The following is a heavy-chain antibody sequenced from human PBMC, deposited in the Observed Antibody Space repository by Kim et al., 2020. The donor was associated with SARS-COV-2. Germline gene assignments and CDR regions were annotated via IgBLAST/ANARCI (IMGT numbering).Heavy chain of an antibody. J-gene: IGHJ3*02. D-gene: IGHD3-16*01. V-gene: IGHV3-21*01. CDR1: GFTFSNS. Sequence: GGSLRLSCAASGFTFSNSLNWVRQAPGKGLEWVSSISSTSSYIYYADSVKGRFTISRDNAKNSLYLQMNSLRAEDTAVYYCVNGGDAFDIWGQGTMVTVSS. CDR3: VNGGDAFDI. CDR2: ISSTSSYI.